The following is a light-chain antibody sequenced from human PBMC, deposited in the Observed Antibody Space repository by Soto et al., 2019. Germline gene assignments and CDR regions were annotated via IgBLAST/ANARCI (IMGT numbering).Light chain of an antibody. CDR2: DVS. CDR3: CSCTNSSTYV. V-gene: IGLV2-14*03. J-gene: IGLJ1*01. CDR1: SSDVGGYNY. Sequence: LTQPASVSGSPGQSIAISCTGTSSDVGGYNYVSWYQQHPGKAPKLMIYDVSNRPSGISTRFSGSKSGNTASLTISGLQAEDEADYYCCSCTNSSTYVFGTGTKVT.